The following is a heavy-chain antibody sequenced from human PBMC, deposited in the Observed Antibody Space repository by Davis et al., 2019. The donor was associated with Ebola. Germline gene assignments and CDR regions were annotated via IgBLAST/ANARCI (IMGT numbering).Heavy chain of an antibody. CDR1: GYTFTSYG. D-gene: IGHD2-15*01. CDR3: ARGIVSRYFGDAFDI. J-gene: IGHJ3*02. V-gene: IGHV1-2*02. Sequence: ASVQVSCKASGYTFTSYGISWVRQAPGQGLEWMGWINPNSGGTNYAQKFQGRVTMTRDTSISTAYMELSRLGSDDTAVYYCARGIVSRYFGDAFDIWGQGTMVTVSS. CDR2: INPNSGGT.